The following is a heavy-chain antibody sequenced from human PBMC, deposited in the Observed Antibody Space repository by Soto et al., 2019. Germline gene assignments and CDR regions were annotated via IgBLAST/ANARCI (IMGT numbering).Heavy chain of an antibody. CDR2: IFPSDSDT. D-gene: IGHD3-22*01. Sequence: GGSLKSSCRTSGYRFTSYWIAWVRQMPGKGLEWMGIIFPSDSDTRYSPSFQGQVTISADRSTSTVFLQWASLKASDTAVYFCARKDKSGYFNWFDPWGQGTLVTVSS. CDR3: ARKDKSGYFNWFDP. J-gene: IGHJ5*02. CDR1: GYRFTSYW. V-gene: IGHV5-51*01.